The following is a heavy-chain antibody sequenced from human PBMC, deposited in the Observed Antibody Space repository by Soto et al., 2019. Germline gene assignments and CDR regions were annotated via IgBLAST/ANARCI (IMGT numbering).Heavy chain of an antibody. Sequence: PSETLSLTCTVSGGSISSGGYYWSWIRQHPGKGLEWIGYIYYSGSTYYNPSLKSRVTISVDTSKNQFSLKLSSVTAADTAVYYCARAGGYCSGGSCDDIDYWGQGTLVTVSS. D-gene: IGHD2-15*01. CDR3: ARAGGYCSGGSCDDIDY. CDR1: GGSISSGGYY. CDR2: IYYSGST. V-gene: IGHV4-31*03. J-gene: IGHJ4*02.